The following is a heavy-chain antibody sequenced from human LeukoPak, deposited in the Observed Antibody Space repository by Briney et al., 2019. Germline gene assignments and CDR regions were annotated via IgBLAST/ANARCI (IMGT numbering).Heavy chain of an antibody. CDR2: IYYSGST. D-gene: IGHD3-9*01. Sequence: SGTLSLTCAVSGGSISNYYWSWIRQPPGKGLEWIGYIYYSGSTNYKSSLKSRVTISVDTSKNQSSLKLNSVTAADTAVYYCARDTRGDILTGAHAFDIWGQGTMVTVSS. CDR3: ARDTRGDILTGAHAFDI. J-gene: IGHJ3*02. V-gene: IGHV4-59*01. CDR1: GGSISNYY.